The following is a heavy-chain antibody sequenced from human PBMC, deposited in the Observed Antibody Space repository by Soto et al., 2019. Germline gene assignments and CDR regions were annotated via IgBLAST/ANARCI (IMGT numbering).Heavy chain of an antibody. CDR2: ISGSGGST. D-gene: IGHD3-22*01. Sequence: GGSLRLSCAASGFTFSSYAMSWVRQAPGKGLEWVSAISGSGGSTYYADSVKGRFTISRDNSKNTLYLQMNSLRAEDTAVYYCARDRVESGYPEYCPHWGQGPLVTVSS. CDR1: GFTFSSYA. CDR3: ARDRVESGYPEYCPH. V-gene: IGHV3-23*01. J-gene: IGHJ1*01.